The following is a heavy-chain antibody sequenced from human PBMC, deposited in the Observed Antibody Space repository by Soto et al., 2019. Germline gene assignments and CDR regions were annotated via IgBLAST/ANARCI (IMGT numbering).Heavy chain of an antibody. V-gene: IGHV3-23*01. D-gene: IGHD3-22*01. CDR1: GFTFSSYA. Sequence: XVSLRLSFAASGFTFSSYAVHWVGQAPGKGLEWVSGISASVGSTYYADSVKGRFTISRDNSKKTLYLQMDSLRAEDTAVYYCYYSDSSDYGYNWFDPWGQGTLVTVSS. CDR2: ISASVGST. J-gene: IGHJ5*02. CDR3: YYSDSSDYGYNWFDP.